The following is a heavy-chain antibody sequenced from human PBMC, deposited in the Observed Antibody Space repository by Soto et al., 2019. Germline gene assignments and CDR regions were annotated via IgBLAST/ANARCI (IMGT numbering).Heavy chain of an antibody. D-gene: IGHD6-13*01. CDR1: GFTFTSYD. J-gene: IGHJ4*02. CDR3: AIETIASAGLDY. CDR2: IGTTGDT. Sequence: EVQLVESGGGLVQPGGSLRLSCAASGFTFTSYDMHWVRQAAGKGLEWVSGIGTTGDTYYLGSVKGRFTISREDAKSSLYLQMNSLRAGDTALYYCAIETIASAGLDYWGQGTLVTVSS. V-gene: IGHV3-13*01.